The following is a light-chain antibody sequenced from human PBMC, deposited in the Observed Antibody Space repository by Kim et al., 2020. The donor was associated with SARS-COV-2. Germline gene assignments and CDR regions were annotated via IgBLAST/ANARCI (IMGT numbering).Light chain of an antibody. J-gene: IGKJ3*01. V-gene: IGKV3-20*01. CDR1: QSVSSSY. Sequence: IVLTQSPGTLSLSPGERATLSCRASQSVSSSYLAWYQQKPGQTPRLLISGASSRATGIPDRFSGSGSGTDFTLTINRLEPEDFAVYYCHHYGGSPPFTFGPGTKVDIK. CDR3: HHYGGSPPFT. CDR2: GAS.